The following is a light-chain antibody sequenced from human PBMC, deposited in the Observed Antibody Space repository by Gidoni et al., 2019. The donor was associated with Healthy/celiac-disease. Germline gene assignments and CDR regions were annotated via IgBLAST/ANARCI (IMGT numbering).Light chain of an antibody. V-gene: IGLV3-21*04. Sequence: SSLLTPPPPVSLAPGKTARITCGGNNIGSKSVHWYQQKPGQAPVLVIYYDSDRPSGIPERFSGSNSGNTATLTISRVEAGDEADYYCQVWDSSSDHPYVFGTGTKVTVL. CDR3: QVWDSSSDHPYV. CDR2: YDS. CDR1: NIGSKS. J-gene: IGLJ1*01.